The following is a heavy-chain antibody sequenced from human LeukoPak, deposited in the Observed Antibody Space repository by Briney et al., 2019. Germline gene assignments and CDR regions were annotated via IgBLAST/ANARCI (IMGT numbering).Heavy chain of an antibody. D-gene: IGHD5-24*01. CDR3: ARELADGNNLGHYYYYGMDV. Sequence: GGSLRLSCAASGFTLSNSWIHWVRQAPGKGLVWVSRINSDGSTTTYADSVKGRFTISRDNSKNTLYLQMNSLRAEDTAVYYCARELADGNNLGHYYYYGMDVWGQGTTVTVSS. J-gene: IGHJ6*02. CDR1: GFTLSNSW. CDR2: INSDGSTT. V-gene: IGHV3-74*01.